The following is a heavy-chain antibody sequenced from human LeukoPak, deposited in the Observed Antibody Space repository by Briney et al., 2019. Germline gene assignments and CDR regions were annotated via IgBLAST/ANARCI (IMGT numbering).Heavy chain of an antibody. V-gene: IGHV3-74*01. D-gene: IGHD3-10*01. CDR2: INPEGITS. J-gene: IGHJ4*02. CDR3: VFFYSGLKIPY. Sequence: GGSLRLSCAPSGFTFNTYWMHWVRHAPGKGLVWVSDINPEGITSNYAYSVRGRFTISRDNAQNTLYLQMDGLRAEETGIYYCVFFYSGLKIPYWGQGALVTVS. CDR1: GFTFNTYW.